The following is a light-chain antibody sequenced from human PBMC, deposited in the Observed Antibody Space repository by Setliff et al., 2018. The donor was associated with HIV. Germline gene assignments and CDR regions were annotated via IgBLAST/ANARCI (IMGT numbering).Light chain of an antibody. J-gene: IGLJ2*01. Sequence: QSALAQPASVSGSPGQSITISCTGTSSDVGGYNFVSWYQQHPGKAPKLMIYEVTNRPSGVSNRFSGSKSDNTASLTIPGLQAEDEADYCCSSYTSNTTVIFGGGTKVTVL. V-gene: IGLV2-14*01. CDR2: EVT. CDR1: SSDVGGYNF. CDR3: SSYTSNTTVI.